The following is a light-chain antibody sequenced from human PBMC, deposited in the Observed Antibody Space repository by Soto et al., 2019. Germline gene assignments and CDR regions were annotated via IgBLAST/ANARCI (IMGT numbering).Light chain of an antibody. CDR3: QQSYSNPLT. CDR1: ETISRY. V-gene: IGKV1-39*01. CDR2: AAS. Sequence: DIQMTQSPSSLSATIRERVIITCRASETISRYLNWYQSKPGKAPRLLISAASSLQSGVPSRFSGSYSGTDFTLTISSLQPEDFATYFCQQSYSNPLTFGGGTKVDI. J-gene: IGKJ4*01.